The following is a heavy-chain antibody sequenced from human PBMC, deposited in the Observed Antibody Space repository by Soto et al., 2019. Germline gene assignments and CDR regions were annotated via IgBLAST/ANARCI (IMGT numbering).Heavy chain of an antibody. CDR2: IKQDGSEK. CDR3: AREELGFSSGWYYFDY. CDR1: GFTFSSYW. D-gene: IGHD6-19*01. J-gene: IGHJ4*02. V-gene: IGHV3-7*05. Sequence: EVQLVESGGGLVQPGGSLRLSCAASGFTFSSYWMSWVRQAPGKGLEWVANIKQDGSEKYYMDSGKGRFTISRDNTKNSLYLHMNSLRAEDTAVYYCAREELGFSSGWYYFDYWGQGTLFTVSS.